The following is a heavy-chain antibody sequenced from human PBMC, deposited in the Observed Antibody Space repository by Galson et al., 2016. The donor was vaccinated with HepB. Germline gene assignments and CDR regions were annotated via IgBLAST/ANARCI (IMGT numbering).Heavy chain of an antibody. CDR2: IYYNGST. Sequence: LSLTCTVSGGSITSGRYFWSWIRQHPGKGLEWIGYIYYNGSTYYTPSLKSRLTLSVDTSNNQLSLRLSSVTAADTAVYYCAGYTVYDAAFDCWGQGTLVTVSS. V-gene: IGHV4-31*03. D-gene: IGHD5/OR15-5a*01. CDR3: AGYTVYDAAFDC. CDR1: GGSITSGRYF. J-gene: IGHJ4*02.